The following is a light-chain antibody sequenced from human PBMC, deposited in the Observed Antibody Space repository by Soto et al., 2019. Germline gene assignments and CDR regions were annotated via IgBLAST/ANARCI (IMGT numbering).Light chain of an antibody. CDR1: SSDVGGYDY. CDR2: DVS. Sequence: QSALTQPASVSGSPGQSITISCTGTSSDVGGYDYVSWYQRHPAKAPKLVIYDVSNRPSGVSYRFSGSKSGNTASLTISGLQAEDAADYYCGSYSSSSTLVFGGGTKLTVL. J-gene: IGLJ2*01. V-gene: IGLV2-14*03. CDR3: GSYSSSSTLV.